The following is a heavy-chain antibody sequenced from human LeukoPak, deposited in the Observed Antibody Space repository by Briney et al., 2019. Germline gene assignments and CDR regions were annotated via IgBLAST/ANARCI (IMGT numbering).Heavy chain of an antibody. CDR3: ARRIKPDYYDSSGYFTYYYYMDV. D-gene: IGHD3-22*01. CDR2: ISSTDNTI. V-gene: IGHV3-11*01. Sequence: GGSLRLSCAASGFIFSDYYISWIRQAPGKGLEWVSYISSTDNTIYYADSVKGRFTISRDNAKNSLYLQMNSLRAEDTALYYCARRIKPDYYDSSGYFTYYYYMDVWGKGTTVTVSS. J-gene: IGHJ6*03. CDR1: GFIFSDYY.